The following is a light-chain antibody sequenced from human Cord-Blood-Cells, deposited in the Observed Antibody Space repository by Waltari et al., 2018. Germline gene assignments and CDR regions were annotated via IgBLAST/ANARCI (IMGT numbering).Light chain of an antibody. CDR3: QQYNNWPPYT. J-gene: IGKJ2*01. CDR2: GAS. V-gene: IGKV3-15*01. Sequence: EIVMTQSPATLSVSPGERATLSCRASQSVRSNLAWYQQKPGQAPRLLIYGASTRAPGIPARFSGSVSGTEFTLTISSLQSEDFAFYYCQQYNNWPPYTVGQGTKLEIK. CDR1: QSVRSN.